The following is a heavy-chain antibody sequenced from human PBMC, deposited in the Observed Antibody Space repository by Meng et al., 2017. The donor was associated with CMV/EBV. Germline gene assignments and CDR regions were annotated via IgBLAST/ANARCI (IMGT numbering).Heavy chain of an antibody. D-gene: IGHD6-13*01. CDR3: ARLPHSSSGYYYYGMDV. CDR1: GYTFTSYG. V-gene: IGHV1-18*01. J-gene: IGHJ6*02. Sequence: ASVKVSCKASGYTFTSYGISWVRQAPGQGLEWMGWISAYNGNTNYAQKLQGRVTMTTHTSTSTAYMELRSLRSDDTAVYYCARLPHSSSGYYYYGMDVWGQGTTVTVSS. CDR2: ISAYNGNT.